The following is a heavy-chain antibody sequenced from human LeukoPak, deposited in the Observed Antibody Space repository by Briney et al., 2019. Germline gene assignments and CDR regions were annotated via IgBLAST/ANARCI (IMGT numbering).Heavy chain of an antibody. CDR2: IYYSGST. J-gene: IGHJ4*02. V-gene: IGHV4-39*01. CDR3: ARLPSYSLSPVSDY. CDR1: GGSISSSSYY. D-gene: IGHD2-15*01. Sequence: SETLPLTCTVSGGSISSSSYYWGWIRQPPGKGLEWIGSIYYSGSTYYNPSLKSRVTISVDTSKNQFSLKLSSVTAADTAVYYCARLPSYSLSPVSDYWGQGTLVTVSS.